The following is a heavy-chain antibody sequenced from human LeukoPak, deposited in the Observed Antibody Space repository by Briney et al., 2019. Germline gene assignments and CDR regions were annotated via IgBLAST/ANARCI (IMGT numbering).Heavy chain of an antibody. CDR3: ARDRGYQPDY. CDR1: GFTFNIYW. D-gene: IGHD5-18*01. J-gene: IGHJ4*02. Sequence: PGGSLRLSCAASGFTFNIYWMHWARQVPGKGLEWVSLIKSDGSSTTYADSVKGRFTISRDNAKNTLYLQMNSLRAEDTAVYYCARDRGYQPDYWGQGTLVTVSS. V-gene: IGHV3-74*01. CDR2: IKSDGSST.